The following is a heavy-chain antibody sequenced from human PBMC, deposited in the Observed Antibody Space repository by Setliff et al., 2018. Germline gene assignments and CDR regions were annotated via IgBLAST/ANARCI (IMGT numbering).Heavy chain of an antibody. V-gene: IGHV7-4-1*02. Sequence: ASVKVSCKASGYTFTSYAMNWVRQAPGQGLEWMGWINTNTGNPTYAQGFTGRFVFSLDTSVSTAYLQISSLKAEDTAAYYCARERSYDYYYGMDVWGQETTVTVSS. CDR1: GYTFTSYA. D-gene: IGHD1-26*01. CDR3: ARERSYDYYYGMDV. CDR2: INTNTGNP. J-gene: IGHJ6*02.